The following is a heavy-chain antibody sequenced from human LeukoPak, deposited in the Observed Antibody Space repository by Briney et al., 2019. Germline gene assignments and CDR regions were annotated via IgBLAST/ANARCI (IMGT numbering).Heavy chain of an antibody. CDR3: ARDQYDTWSRRGNFDS. J-gene: IGHJ4*02. CDR2: IKLDGSEK. D-gene: IGHD3-3*01. V-gene: IGHV3-7*03. Sequence: GGSLRLSCAASGNYWMSWVRQAPGKGLEWVANIKLDGSEKNYVDSVKGRFTISRDNTKNSLYLQMNSLRVEDTAVFYRARDQYDTWSRRGNFDSWGQGTLVIVSS. CDR1: GNYW.